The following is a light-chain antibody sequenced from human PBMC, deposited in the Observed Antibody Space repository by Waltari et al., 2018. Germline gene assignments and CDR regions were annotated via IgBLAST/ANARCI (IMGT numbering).Light chain of an antibody. CDR2: SDN. CDR1: RSNTGANT. Sequence: QSALTQPPSVSGTPGQTVTISCSGTRSNTGANTVNWYQQVPGTAPKLLIFSDNQRSSGIPDRFSGSKSGTSASLAISGLQSDDEADYFCATWDANVNAQVVFGGGTTVTV. J-gene: IGLJ2*01. V-gene: IGLV1-44*01. CDR3: ATWDANVNAQVV.